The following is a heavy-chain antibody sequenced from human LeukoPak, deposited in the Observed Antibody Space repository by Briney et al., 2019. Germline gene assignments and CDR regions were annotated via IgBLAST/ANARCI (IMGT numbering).Heavy chain of an antibody. CDR2: IKPNSGVT. Sequence: GASVKVSCKASGYTFTSYGISWVRQAPGQGLEWMGWIKPNSGVTKYAQKFQGRVTMTRDTSISTAYMELSRLRSDDTAIYYCATGYQPFEYWGQGTLVTVSS. CDR3: ATGYQPFEY. D-gene: IGHD2-2*01. CDR1: GYTFTSYG. V-gene: IGHV1-2*02. J-gene: IGHJ4*02.